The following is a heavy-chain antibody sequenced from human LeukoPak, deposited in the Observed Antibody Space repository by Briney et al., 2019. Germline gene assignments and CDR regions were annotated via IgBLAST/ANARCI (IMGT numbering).Heavy chain of an antibody. CDR2: ISGSGGST. Sequence: AGGPLRLSCAASGFTFSSYAMSWVRQAPGKGLEWVSAISGSGGSTYYADSVKGRFTISRDNSKNTLYLQMNSLRAEDTAVYYCAIYGSGSYYNSHFDYWGQGTLVTVSS. V-gene: IGHV3-23*01. J-gene: IGHJ4*02. CDR3: AIYGSGSYYNSHFDY. CDR1: GFTFSSYA. D-gene: IGHD3-10*01.